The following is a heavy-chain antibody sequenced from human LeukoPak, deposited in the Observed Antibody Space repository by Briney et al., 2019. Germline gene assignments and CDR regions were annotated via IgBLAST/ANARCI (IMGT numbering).Heavy chain of an antibody. V-gene: IGHV4-39*01. CDR2: IYYSGST. D-gene: IGHD3-3*01. CDR1: GGSISSSSYY. J-gene: IGHJ5*02. Sequence: PSETLSLTCTVSGGSISSSSYYWGWLRQPPGKGLEWIGSIYYSGSTYYNPSLKSRVTISVDTSKNQFSLKLSSVTAADTAVYYCARLARITIFGVVVSWFDPWGQGTLVTVSS. CDR3: ARLARITIFGVVVSWFDP.